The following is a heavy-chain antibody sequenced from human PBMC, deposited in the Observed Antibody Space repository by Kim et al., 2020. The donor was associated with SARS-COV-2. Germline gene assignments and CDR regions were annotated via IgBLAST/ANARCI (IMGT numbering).Heavy chain of an antibody. CDR2: ISGDGGST. V-gene: IGHV3-43*02. D-gene: IGHD3-3*01. CDR1: GFTFDDYA. Sequence: GGSLRLSCAASGFTFDDYAMHWVRQAPGKGLEWVSLISGDGGSTYYADSVKGRFTISRDNSKNSLYLQMNSLRTEDTALYYCAKDTVFSYYDFWSGYRLNLRNQYGMDVWGQGTTVTVSS. J-gene: IGHJ6*02. CDR3: AKDTVFSYYDFWSGYRLNLRNQYGMDV.